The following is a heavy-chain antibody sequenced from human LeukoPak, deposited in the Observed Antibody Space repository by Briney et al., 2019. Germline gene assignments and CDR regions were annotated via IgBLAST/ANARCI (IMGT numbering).Heavy chain of an antibody. D-gene: IGHD2-2*01. CDR2: IYYSGST. V-gene: IGHV4-31*03. CDR1: GGSISSGGYY. CDR3: ARGTPVRGDY. J-gene: IGHJ4*02. Sequence: LQTLSLTCTVSGGSISSGGYYWSWIRHHPGKGLEWIGYIYYSGSTYYNTPLKSRVIISVDTSKNQFPQKLSSVAAADTALYYCARGTPVRGDYWGQGTRTTVSS.